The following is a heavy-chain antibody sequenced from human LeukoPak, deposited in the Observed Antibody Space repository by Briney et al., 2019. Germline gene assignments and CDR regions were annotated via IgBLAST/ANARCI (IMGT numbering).Heavy chain of an antibody. CDR2: ISYDGSNK. Sequence: GRSLRLSCAASGFTFSSYAMHWVRQAPGKGLEWVAVISYDGSNKYYADSVKGQFTISRDNSKNTLYLQMNSLRAEDTAVYYCARVSSYYDSSGLGYWGQGTLVTVSS. CDR1: GFTFSSYA. D-gene: IGHD3-22*01. CDR3: ARVSSYYDSSGLGY. J-gene: IGHJ4*02. V-gene: IGHV3-30*04.